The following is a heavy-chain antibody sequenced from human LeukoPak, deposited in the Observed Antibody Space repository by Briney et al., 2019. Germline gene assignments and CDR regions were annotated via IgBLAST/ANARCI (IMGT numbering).Heavy chain of an antibody. CDR3: ARYPARLHYFDY. J-gene: IGHJ4*02. V-gene: IGHV3-74*01. CDR2: INSDGSST. CDR1: GFTFSSYW. Sequence: PGGSLRLSCAASGFTFSSYWMHWVRQAPGKGLVWVSRINSDGSSTSYADSVKGRFTISRDNAKNTLYLQMNSLRAEDTAVYYCARYPARLHYFDYWGQGTLVTVSS.